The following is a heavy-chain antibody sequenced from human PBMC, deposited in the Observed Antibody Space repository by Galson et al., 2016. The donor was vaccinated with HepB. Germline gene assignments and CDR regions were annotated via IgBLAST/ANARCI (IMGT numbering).Heavy chain of an antibody. D-gene: IGHD6-13*01. V-gene: IGHV3-30*04. CDR3: ARVREQQLLDAFDI. CDR2: ISYHGSNK. Sequence: SLRLSCAASGFSFSSSAMHWVRQAPGKGLEWVAVISYHGSNKYYVDSVKGRFTISRDNSKNTLYLQMNSLRPEDTAVYYCARVREQQLLDAFDIWGQGTMVTVSS. J-gene: IGHJ3*02. CDR1: GFSFSSSA.